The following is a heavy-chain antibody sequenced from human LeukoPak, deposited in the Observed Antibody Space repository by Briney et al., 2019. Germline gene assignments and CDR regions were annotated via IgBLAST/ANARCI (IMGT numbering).Heavy chain of an antibody. CDR1: GYTFTSYG. J-gene: IGHJ4*02. CDR2: ISAYNGNT. D-gene: IGHD3-3*01. V-gene: IGHV1-18*01. Sequence: PLASVKVSCKASGYTFTSYGISWVRQAPGQGLEWMGWISAYNGNTNYAQKLQGRVTMTTDTSTSTAYMELNSLSSEDTAVYYCSSSGVEEWQGLHFWGQGTLVTVSS. CDR3: SSSGVEEWQGLHF.